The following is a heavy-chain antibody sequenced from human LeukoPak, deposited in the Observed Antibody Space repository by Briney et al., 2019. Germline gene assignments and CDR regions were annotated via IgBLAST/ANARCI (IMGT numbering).Heavy chain of an antibody. Sequence: GALRLSCAASGFTFSSYWMSWVRQAPGKGLEWVANIKQDGSEKYYVDSVKGRFTISRDNAKNSLYLQMNSLRAEDMALYYCAKDIYDILTGSMDVWGKGTTVTVSS. CDR1: GFTFSSYW. CDR2: IKQDGSEK. V-gene: IGHV3-7*03. CDR3: AKDIYDILTGSMDV. J-gene: IGHJ6*03. D-gene: IGHD3-9*01.